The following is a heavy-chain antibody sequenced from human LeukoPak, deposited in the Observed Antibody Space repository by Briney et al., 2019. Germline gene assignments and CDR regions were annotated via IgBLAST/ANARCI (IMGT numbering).Heavy chain of an antibody. CDR3: ARISRFCSGGSCYPGNWFAP. CDR1: GYTFTSYD. J-gene: IGHJ5*02. D-gene: IGHD2-15*01. Sequence: ASVKVSCKASGYTFTSYDINWVRQATGRGLEWMGWMNPNSGNTGYTQKFQGRVTMTTNTSITTAYMELSSLRSEDTAVYYCARISRFCSGGSCYPGNWFAPWGQGTLVTVSS. CDR2: MNPNSGNT. V-gene: IGHV1-8*01.